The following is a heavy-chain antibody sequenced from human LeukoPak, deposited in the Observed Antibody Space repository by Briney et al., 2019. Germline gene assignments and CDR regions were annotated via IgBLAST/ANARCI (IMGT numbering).Heavy chain of an antibody. CDR3: ARGPAPSPPDY. V-gene: IGHV3-53*01. J-gene: IGHJ4*02. D-gene: IGHD6-6*01. CDR2: IYSGGST. CDR1: GFTVSSNY. Sequence: GGSLRLSCAASGFTVSSNYMSWVRQAPWKGLEWVSVIYSGGSTYYADSVKGRFTISRDNSKNTLYLQMNSLRAEDTAVYYCARGPAPSPPDYWGQGTLVTVSS.